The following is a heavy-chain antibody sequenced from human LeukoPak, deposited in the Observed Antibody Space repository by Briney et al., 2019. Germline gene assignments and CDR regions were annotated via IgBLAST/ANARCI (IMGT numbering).Heavy chain of an antibody. CDR3: ARLKGRRFGELYYFDY. CDR1: GGSISSYY. D-gene: IGHD3-10*01. V-gene: IGHV4-59*01. Sequence: SETLSLTCTVSGGSISSYYWSWVRQPPGKGLEWIGYIYYSGSTNYNPSLKSRVTISVDTSKNQFSLKLSSVTAADTAVYYCARLKGRRFGELYYFDYWGQGTLVTVSS. CDR2: IYYSGST. J-gene: IGHJ4*02.